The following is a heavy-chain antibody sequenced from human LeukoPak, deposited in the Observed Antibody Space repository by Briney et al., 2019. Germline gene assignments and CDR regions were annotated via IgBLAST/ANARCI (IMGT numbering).Heavy chain of an antibody. V-gene: IGHV1-2*02. J-gene: IGHJ5*02. CDR3: ARRYCSSTSCYAGARDWFDP. CDR2: INPNSGGT. Sequence: AASVKVSCKASGYTFTGYYMHWVRQAPGQGLEWMGWINPNSGGTNYAQKFQGRVTMTRDTSISTAYMELSRLRSDDTAVYYCARRYCSSTSCYAGARDWFDPWGQGTLVTVSS. CDR1: GYTFTGYY. D-gene: IGHD2-2*01.